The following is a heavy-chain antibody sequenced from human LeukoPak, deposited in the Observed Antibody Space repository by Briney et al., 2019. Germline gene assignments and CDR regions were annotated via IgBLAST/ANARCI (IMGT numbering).Heavy chain of an antibody. CDR2: INPNSGGT. V-gene: IGHV1-2*06. J-gene: IGHJ5*02. CDR3: ARGYDILTGYYKGYNWFDP. Sequence: ASVKVSCKASGYTFTGYYMHWVRQAPGQGLEWMGRINPNSGGTNYAQKFQGRVTMTRDTPISTAYMELSRLRSDDTAVYYCARGYDILTGYYKGYNWFDPWGQGTLVTVSS. CDR1: GYTFTGYY. D-gene: IGHD3-9*01.